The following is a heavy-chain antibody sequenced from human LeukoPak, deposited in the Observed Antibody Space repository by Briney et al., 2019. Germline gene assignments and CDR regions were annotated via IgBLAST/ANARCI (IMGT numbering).Heavy chain of an antibody. CDR2: VGTGGET. CDR3: ARRSAAAGIDAFDI. D-gene: IGHD6-13*01. V-gene: IGHV3-13*01. CDR1: GFSFRNYD. Sequence: GGSLRLSCSASGFSFRNYDVHWVRQPTGQGLEWVSAVGTGGETYYAGSVKGRFTVVRENANNTLYLQMNSLRAGDTAMYYCARRSAAAGIDAFDIWGQRTMVTVSS. J-gene: IGHJ3*02.